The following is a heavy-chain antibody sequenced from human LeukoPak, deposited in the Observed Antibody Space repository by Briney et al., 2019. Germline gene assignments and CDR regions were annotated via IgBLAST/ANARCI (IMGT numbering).Heavy chain of an antibody. CDR1: GYTFTGYY. V-gene: IGHV1-2*02. D-gene: IGHD3-22*01. CDR2: INPNSGGT. Sequence: ATVKVSCKASGYTFTGYYMHWVRQAPGQGLEWMGWINPNSGGTNYAQKFQGRVTMTRDTSISTAYMELSRLRSDDTAVYYCARVYYYDSSGFDYWGQGTLVTVSS. CDR3: ARVYYYDSSGFDY. J-gene: IGHJ4*02.